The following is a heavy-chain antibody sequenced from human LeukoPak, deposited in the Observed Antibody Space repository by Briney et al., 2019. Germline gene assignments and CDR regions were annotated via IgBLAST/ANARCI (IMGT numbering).Heavy chain of an antibody. J-gene: IGHJ4*02. V-gene: IGHV3-15*01. CDR1: GFTFSNAW. CDR2: IKSKVDGGTT. D-gene: IGHD3-16*02. CDR3: TTAGRDYVWGSYRPFHY. Sequence: EPGGSLRLSCAASGFTFSNAWMSWVRQAPGKGLEWVGRIKSKVDGGTTDYGAPVEGRFTISRDDSKNMLYLEMNSLKPEDTAVYYCTTAGRDYVWGSYRPFHYWGQRTLVTISS.